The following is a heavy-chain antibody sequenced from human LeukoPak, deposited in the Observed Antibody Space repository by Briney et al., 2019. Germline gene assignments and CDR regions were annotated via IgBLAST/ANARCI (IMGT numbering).Heavy chain of an antibody. D-gene: IGHD6-19*01. CDR2: IRSKTDGGTT. CDR3: TTYSSGWY. CDR1: GFTLSNAW. V-gene: IGHV3-15*01. Sequence: GGSLRLSCAASGFTLSNAWMSWVRQAPGKGLEWVGLIRSKTDGGTTDYAAPVRGRFTISRDDSKNTLRLQMNSLKTEDTAVYYCTTYSSGWYWGQGTLVTVSS. J-gene: IGHJ4*02.